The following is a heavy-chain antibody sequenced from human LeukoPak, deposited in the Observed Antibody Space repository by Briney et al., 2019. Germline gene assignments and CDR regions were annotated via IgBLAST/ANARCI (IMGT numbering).Heavy chain of an antibody. CDR3: AHSFYDSSGSYLLD. V-gene: IGHV2-5*02. J-gene: IGHJ4*02. Sequence: SGPTLVNPTQTLTLTCTFSGFSLSTSGVGVGWIRQPPGKALEWLALIYWDVDKRYSPSRKSTPTITKATSKNQVVLTTTNMDPVDTATYYCAHSFYDSSGSYLLDWGQGTLVTVSS. CDR1: GFSLSTSGVG. D-gene: IGHD3-22*01. CDR2: IYWDVDK.